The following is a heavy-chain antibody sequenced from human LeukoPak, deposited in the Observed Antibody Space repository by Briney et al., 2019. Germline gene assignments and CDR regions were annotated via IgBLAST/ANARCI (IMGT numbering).Heavy chain of an antibody. V-gene: IGHV3-74*03. CDR1: RFTLSRYW. CDR3: AREAEDTGAWYMDV. CDR2: INGDGRST. D-gene: IGHD1-1*01. Sequence: GGSLRLSCVASRFTLSRYWMHWVRQAPGKGLVWVSRINGDGRSTTYTDSVKGRFTISRDNTKNTLCLQMNSLRAEDTAVYYCAREAEDTGAWYMDVWGKGTTVIVTS. J-gene: IGHJ6*03.